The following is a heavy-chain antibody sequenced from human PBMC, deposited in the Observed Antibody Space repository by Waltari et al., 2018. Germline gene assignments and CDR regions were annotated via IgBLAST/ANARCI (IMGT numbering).Heavy chain of an antibody. Sequence: EAQLVESGGKLVQPGGSLRLSRVATGFPFRRHWMSWVRQAPGRGLEWVATIKEDGSDKHYVDSVRGRVTISRDNANDSLYLQMNSLRAEDTAVYYCATWRWGQSEFDYWGQGTLVTVSS. CDR1: GFPFRRHW. J-gene: IGHJ4*02. CDR3: ATWRWGQSEFDY. CDR2: IKEDGSDK. V-gene: IGHV3-7*01. D-gene: IGHD7-27*01.